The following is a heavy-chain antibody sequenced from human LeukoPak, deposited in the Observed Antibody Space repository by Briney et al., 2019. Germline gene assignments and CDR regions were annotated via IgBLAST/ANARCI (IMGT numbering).Heavy chain of an antibody. CDR3: ARGGVEYCSSTSCRGSEFDP. J-gene: IGHJ5*02. CDR2: INPNSGGT. V-gene: IGHV1-2*02. CDR1: GYTFTGYY. D-gene: IGHD2-2*01. Sequence: GASVKVSCKASGYTFTGYYMHWVRQAPGQGLEWMGWINPNSGGTNYAQKFQGRVTMTRDTSISTAYMELSRLRSDDTAVYYCARGGVEYCSSTSCRGSEFDPWGQGTLVTVSS.